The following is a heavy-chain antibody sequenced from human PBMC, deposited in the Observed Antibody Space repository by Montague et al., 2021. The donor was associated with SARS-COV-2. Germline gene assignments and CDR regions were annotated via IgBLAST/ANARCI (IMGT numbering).Heavy chain of an antibody. J-gene: IGHJ6*02. D-gene: IGHD3-10*01. CDR3: ARQLRVRRTWQVGDYNHYGMDV. V-gene: IGHV4-59*08. CDR2: IYYSGST. Sequence: ETLSLTCTVSGGSISNYHWNWIRQPPGKGLEWIAYIYYSGSTNYNPSPQSRVTISVDTSRNQFSLRLTSVTAADTAVYYCARQLRVRRTWQVGDYNHYGMDVWGQGTTVSVSS. CDR1: GGSISNYH.